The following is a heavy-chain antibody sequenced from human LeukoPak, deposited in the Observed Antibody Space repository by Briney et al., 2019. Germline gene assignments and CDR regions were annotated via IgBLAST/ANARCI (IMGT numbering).Heavy chain of an antibody. CDR1: GGSINNYY. D-gene: IGHD4-17*01. Sequence: SETLSLTCTVSGGSINNYYWTWIRQPPGKGLEWLGYISYSGSTSYIPSLKSRVTISVDTSKNQFSLKVSSVTAADTAVYYCASTPKTVKNYYYMDVWGKGTTVTISS. CDR3: ASTPKTVKNYYYMDV. CDR2: ISYSGST. J-gene: IGHJ6*03. V-gene: IGHV4-59*01.